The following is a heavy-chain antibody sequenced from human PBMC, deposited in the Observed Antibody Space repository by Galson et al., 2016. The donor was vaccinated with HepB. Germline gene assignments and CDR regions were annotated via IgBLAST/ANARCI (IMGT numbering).Heavy chain of an antibody. CDR2: IYYSGST. CDR3: ATLTYYYDSKAGAFDI. CDR1: GGSIITTDHS. Sequence: ETLSLTCLVSGGSIITTDHSWSWIRQPPGKGLEWIGYIYYSGSTKYNPSLKSRVTISVDTSKNQFSLNLSSVTAADTAVYYCATLTYYYDSKAGAFDIWGQGTMVTVSS. V-gene: IGHV4-61*08. J-gene: IGHJ3*02. D-gene: IGHD3-22*01.